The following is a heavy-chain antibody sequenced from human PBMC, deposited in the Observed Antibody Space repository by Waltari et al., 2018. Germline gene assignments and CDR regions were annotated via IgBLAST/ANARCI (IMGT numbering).Heavy chain of an antibody. CDR1: GDSMSSSDW. J-gene: IGHJ4*02. V-gene: IGHV4-4*02. CDR2: IQRSGRT. D-gene: IGHD2-15*01. CDR3: ARDRGRGIYLDS. Sequence: QMQLQESGPGLVKPSGTLSLTCTVSGDSMSSSDWWSWVRQSPEKGLEWIGQIQRSGRTTDNPSLESRVTVSIDTSNNQFSLKVTSTTAADTAVYYCARDRGRGIYLDSWGRGTLVTVSP.